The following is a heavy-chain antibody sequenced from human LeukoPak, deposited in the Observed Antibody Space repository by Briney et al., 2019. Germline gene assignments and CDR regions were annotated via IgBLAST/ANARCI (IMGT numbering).Heavy chain of an antibody. J-gene: IGHJ4*02. V-gene: IGHV3-13*01. Sequence: GGSLRLSCTASGFTLGSHDMHWVRQIPGQGLEWVAAVSSGFHAFFADSVQGRFTVSREDARNSLYLQMNSLRAGDTAVYYCARVWSSGYTKDYWGQGTLVTVSS. CDR2: VSSGFHA. D-gene: IGHD3-22*01. CDR1: GFTLGSHD. CDR3: ARVWSSGYTKDY.